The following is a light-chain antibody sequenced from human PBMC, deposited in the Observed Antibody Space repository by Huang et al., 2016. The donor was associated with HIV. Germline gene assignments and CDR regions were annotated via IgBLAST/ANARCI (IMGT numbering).Light chain of an antibody. CDR1: QSISSK. CDR2: GAS. V-gene: IGKV3-15*01. J-gene: IGKJ3*01. CDR3: QQYNNWPFT. Sequence: EIVLTQTPATLSLSPGERATFSCRASQSISSKLAWYQQKPGQAPRLLIYGASTRATGIPARFSGSGSGTEFTLTISSLQSEDFAVYYCQQYNNWPFTFGPGTRVDIK.